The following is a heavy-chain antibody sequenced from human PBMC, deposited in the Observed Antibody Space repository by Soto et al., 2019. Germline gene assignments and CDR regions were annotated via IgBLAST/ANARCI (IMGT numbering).Heavy chain of an antibody. CDR1: GFTFSSYG. D-gene: IGHD5-18*01. CDR2: ISYDGSNK. V-gene: IGHV3-30*18. Sequence: GGSLRLSCAASGFTFSSYGMHWVRQAPGKGLEWVAVISYDGSNKYYADSVKGRFTISRDNSKNTLYLQMNSLRAEDTAVYYCAKVWSGYSYGRNFDYWGQGTLVTVSS. CDR3: AKVWSGYSYGRNFDY. J-gene: IGHJ4*02.